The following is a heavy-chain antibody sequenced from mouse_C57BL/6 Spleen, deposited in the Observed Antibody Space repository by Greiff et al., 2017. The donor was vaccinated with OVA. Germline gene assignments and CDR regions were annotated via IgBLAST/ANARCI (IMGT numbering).Heavy chain of an antibody. D-gene: IGHD3-2*02. V-gene: IGHV1-80*01. CDR1: GYAFSSYW. J-gene: IGHJ4*01. CDR3: ARSTAQATSYAMDY. CDR2: IYPGDGDT. Sequence: VQLVESGAELVKPGASVKISCKASGYAFSSYWMNWVKQRPGKGLEWIGQIYPGDGDTNYNGKFKGKATLTADKSSSTAYMQLSSLTSEDSAVYFCARSTAQATSYAMDYWGQGTSVTVSS.